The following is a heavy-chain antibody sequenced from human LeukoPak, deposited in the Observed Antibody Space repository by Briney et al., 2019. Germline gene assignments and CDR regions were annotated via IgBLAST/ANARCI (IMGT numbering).Heavy chain of an antibody. CDR1: GDSVSSNSAA. CDR2: TYYRSKWYN. CDR3: AQSAGYYYDSSAGAFDI. Sequence: SQTLSLTCAISGDSVSSNSAAWNWIRQSPSRGLEWLGRTYYRSKWYNDYAVSVKIRITINPDTSKNQFSLQLNSVTPEDTAVYYCAQSAGYYYDSSAGAFDIWGQGTMVTVSS. V-gene: IGHV6-1*01. D-gene: IGHD3-22*01. J-gene: IGHJ3*02.